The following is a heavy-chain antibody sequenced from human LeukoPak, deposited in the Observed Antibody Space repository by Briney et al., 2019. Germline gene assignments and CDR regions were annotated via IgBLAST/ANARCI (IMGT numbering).Heavy chain of an antibody. V-gene: IGHV1-69*04. D-gene: IGHD1-7*01. CDR3: ARAALTGTTHFDY. J-gene: IGHJ4*02. CDR1: GGTFSSYA. CDR2: IIPSLGIA. Sequence: ASVNVSCKASGGTFSSYAISWVRQAPGQGLEWMGRIIPSLGIANYAQKFQGRVTITADKSTSTAYMELSSLRSEDTAVYYCARAALTGTTHFDYWGQGTLVTVSS.